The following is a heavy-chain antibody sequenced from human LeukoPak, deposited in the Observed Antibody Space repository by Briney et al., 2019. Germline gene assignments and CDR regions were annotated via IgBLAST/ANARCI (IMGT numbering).Heavy chain of an antibody. CDR1: GASISSYK. J-gene: IGHJ4*02. Sequence: SETLSLTCTVSGASISSYKWSWIRQPPGKGLECIGYIYYSGSTNYNPSLKSRVTISVDTSKNQFSLKLSSVTAADTAVYYCARGSLWFGFDYWGQGTLVTVSS. CDR2: IYYSGST. CDR3: ARGSLWFGFDY. D-gene: IGHD3-10*01. V-gene: IGHV4-59*01.